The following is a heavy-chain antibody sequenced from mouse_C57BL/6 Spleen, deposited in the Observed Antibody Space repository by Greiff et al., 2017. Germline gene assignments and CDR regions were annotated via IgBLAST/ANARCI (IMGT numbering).Heavy chain of an antibody. CDR2: IDPANGNT. J-gene: IGHJ2*01. Sequence: VHVKQSVAELVRPGASVKLSCTASGFNIKNSYMHWVKQRPEQGLEWIGRIDPANGNTKYAPKFQGKATLTADTSSNTAYLQLSSLTSEDTAIYYCASDYGLDYWGQGTTLTVSS. CDR1: GFNIKNSY. D-gene: IGHD1-1*01. CDR3: ASDYGLDY. V-gene: IGHV14-3*01.